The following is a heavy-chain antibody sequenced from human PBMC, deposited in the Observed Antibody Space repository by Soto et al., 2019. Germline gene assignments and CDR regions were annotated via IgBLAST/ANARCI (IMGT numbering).Heavy chain of an antibody. V-gene: IGHV3-21*01. Sequence: GGSLRLSCAASGFTFSSYSMNWVRQAPGKGLEWVSSISSSSSYIYYADSVKGRFTISRDNAKNSLYLQMNSLRDEDTAVYYCARDPYHDYGDYRPLDYWGQGALVTVSS. CDR3: ARDPYHDYGDYRPLDY. CDR2: ISSSSSYI. CDR1: GFTFSSYS. D-gene: IGHD4-17*01. J-gene: IGHJ4*02.